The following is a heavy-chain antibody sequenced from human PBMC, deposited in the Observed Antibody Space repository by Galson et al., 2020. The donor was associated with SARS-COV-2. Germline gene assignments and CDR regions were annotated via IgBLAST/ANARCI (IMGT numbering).Heavy chain of an antibody. V-gene: IGHV3-23*01. J-gene: IGHJ4*02. Sequence: GGSLRLSCAASGFTFSSHAMSWVRQAPGKGLEWVSFISGSGATTYSADSVKGRFTISRDNSMNTLFLQMNSLRAEDTAIYYCAKIRGYCSGSTCYFDYWGQGTLVTVSS. CDR2: ISGSGATT. D-gene: IGHD2-15*01. CDR1: GFTFSSHA. CDR3: AKIRGYCSGSTCYFDY.